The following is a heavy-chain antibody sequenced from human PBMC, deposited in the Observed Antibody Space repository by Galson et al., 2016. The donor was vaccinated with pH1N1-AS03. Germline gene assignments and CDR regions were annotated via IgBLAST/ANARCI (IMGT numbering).Heavy chain of an antibody. Sequence: SVKVSCKASGSTFGSYAISWVRQAPGQGLEWMGGISPIFGRTNYAQKFQDRITITADVFTRTAYLELNNLRSDDTAVYFCARPSGREVVYYYYGMDVWGQETTVTVFS. CDR3: ARPSGREVVYYYYGMDV. CDR2: ISPIFGRT. D-gene: IGHD3-22*01. CDR1: GSTFGSYA. V-gene: IGHV1-69*13. J-gene: IGHJ6*02.